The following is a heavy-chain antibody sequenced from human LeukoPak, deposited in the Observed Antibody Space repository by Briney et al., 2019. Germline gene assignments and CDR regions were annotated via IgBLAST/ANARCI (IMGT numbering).Heavy chain of an antibody. D-gene: IGHD6-6*01. V-gene: IGHV4-38-2*01. J-gene: IGHJ4*02. Sequence: SEILSLTCSVSIDSAYYWGWIRQPPGKGLEWVGSISRDGNPSYNPSLKSRVTLSIQTPQNQISLRLSSVTAADTAVYYCARSIAAPKHFDSWGQGTLVTVSS. CDR2: ISRDGNP. CDR3: ARSIAAPKHFDS. CDR1: IDSAYY.